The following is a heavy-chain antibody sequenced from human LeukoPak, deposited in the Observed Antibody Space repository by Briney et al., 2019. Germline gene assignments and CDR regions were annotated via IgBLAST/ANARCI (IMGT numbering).Heavy chain of an antibody. J-gene: IGHJ4*02. D-gene: IGHD4-17*01. Sequence: GGSLRLSCAASGFTFSSYAMSWVRQAPGKGLEWLSSISGSGDSTYYADPVKGRFTISRDNSKNTLYLQMNSLRAEDTAIYYCAKRGPSVTTKSYYFDYWGQGSLVPVSS. CDR1: GFTFSSYA. CDR2: ISGSGDST. V-gene: IGHV3-23*01. CDR3: AKRGPSVTTKSYYFDY.